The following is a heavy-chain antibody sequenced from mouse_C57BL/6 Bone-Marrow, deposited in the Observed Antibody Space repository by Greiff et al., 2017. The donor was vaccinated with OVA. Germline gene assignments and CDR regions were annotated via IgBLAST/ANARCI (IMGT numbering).Heavy chain of an antibody. V-gene: IGHV1-82*01. CDR1: GYAFSSSW. Sequence: VQVVESGPELVKPGASVKISCKASGYAFSSSWMNWVKQRPGKGLEWIGRIYPGDGATNYNGKFKGKATLTADKSSSTAYMQLSSLTSEDAAVDLCARSDYYGTRMDYWGQGTSVTVSS. CDR2: IYPGDGAT. CDR3: ARSDYYGTRMDY. J-gene: IGHJ4*01. D-gene: IGHD1-1*01.